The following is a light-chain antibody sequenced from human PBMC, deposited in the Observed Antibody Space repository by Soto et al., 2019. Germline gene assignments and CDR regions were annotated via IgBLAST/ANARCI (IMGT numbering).Light chain of an antibody. CDR3: QKYNSAPLT. V-gene: IGKV1-27*01. Sequence: DVQMTQSPSSLSAFVGDRVTITCRASQGIAPYLAWFQQKLGKVTKLLIYATSNLQSGVPSRFSGSGSGTDFTLTITSLQLEDVATYYCQKYNSAPLTFGGGNKVKIK. CDR1: QGIAPY. J-gene: IGKJ4*01. CDR2: ATS.